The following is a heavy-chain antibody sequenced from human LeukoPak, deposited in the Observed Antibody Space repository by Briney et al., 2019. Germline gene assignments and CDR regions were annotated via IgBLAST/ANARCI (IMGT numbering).Heavy chain of an antibody. J-gene: IGHJ6*02. D-gene: IGHD6-13*01. CDR2: MNPNSGNT. CDR1: GYTFTSYD. Sequence: ASVKVSCKASGYTFTSYDINWVRQATGQGLEWMGWMNPNSGNTGYAQKFQGRVTMTRNTSISTAYMELSSLRSEDTAVYYCAYSSHSRRLMDVWGQGTTVTVSS. V-gene: IGHV1-8*01. CDR3: AYSSHSRRLMDV.